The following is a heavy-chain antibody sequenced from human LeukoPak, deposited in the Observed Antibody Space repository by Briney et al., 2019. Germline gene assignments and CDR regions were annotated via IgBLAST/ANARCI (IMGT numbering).Heavy chain of an antibody. J-gene: IGHJ4*02. D-gene: IGHD6-19*01. CDR2: INWNGDNQ. V-gene: IGHV3-9*01. CDR3: ARDASALY. Sequence: GGSLRLSCAASGLNFDNYAMHWVRQLPGGGLEWVAGINWNGDNQDYADSVKGRFTISRDNARDSLYLQMNSLRDDDTSVYFCARDASALYWGRGTLVTVSS. CDR1: GLNFDNYA.